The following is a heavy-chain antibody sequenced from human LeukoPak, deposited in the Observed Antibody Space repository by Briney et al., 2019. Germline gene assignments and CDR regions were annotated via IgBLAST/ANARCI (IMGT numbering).Heavy chain of an antibody. CDR1: GYTFTSYY. CDR3: ARDQGYCSSTSCHPSDY. J-gene: IGHJ4*02. D-gene: IGHD2-2*01. Sequence: ASVKVSCKASGYTFTSYYMHWVRQAPGQGLEWMGWISAYNGNTNYAQKLQGRVTMTTDTSTSTAYMELRSLRSDDTAVYYCARDQGYCSSTSCHPSDYWGQGTLVTVSS. CDR2: ISAYNGNT. V-gene: IGHV1-18*04.